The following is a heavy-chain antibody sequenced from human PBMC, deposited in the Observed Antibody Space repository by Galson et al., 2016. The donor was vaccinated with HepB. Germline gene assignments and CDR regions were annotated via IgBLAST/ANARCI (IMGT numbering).Heavy chain of an antibody. CDR2: ISRRGDSR. V-gene: IGHV3-23*01. D-gene: IGHD2-2*01. Sequence: SLRLSCAASGFTFRNYGMPWVRQAPGKGLEVVSRISRRGDSRAYEDSVKGRFTISRDNSKNTLSLQMNSLTADDTAIYYCVQGSTAPAVWGKGTTVTVSS. J-gene: IGHJ6*04. CDR3: VQGSTAPAV. CDR1: GFTFRNYG.